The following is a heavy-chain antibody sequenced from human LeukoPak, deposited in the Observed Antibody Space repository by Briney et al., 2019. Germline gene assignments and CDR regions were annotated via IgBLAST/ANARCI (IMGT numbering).Heavy chain of an antibody. V-gene: IGHV3-15*01. CDR3: ARETYCSGGSCYLRYGMDV. CDR1: GFTFSRAW. Sequence: GGSLRLSCAASGFTFSRAWMSWVRQAPGKGLEWVGRIKSKTDGGTTDYAAPVKGRFTISRDDSKNTLFLQMNSLRAEDTAVYYCARETYCSGGSCYLRYGMDVWGQGTTVTVSS. J-gene: IGHJ6*02. CDR2: IKSKTDGGTT. D-gene: IGHD2-15*01.